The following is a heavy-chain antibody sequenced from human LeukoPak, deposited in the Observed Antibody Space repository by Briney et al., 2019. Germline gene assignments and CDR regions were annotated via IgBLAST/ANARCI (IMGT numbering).Heavy chain of an antibody. V-gene: IGHV3-74*01. D-gene: IGHD3-22*01. Sequence: GGSLRPSCAASGFTFSSYWMHWVRQARGKGLVWVSRINSDRTSTSYADSVKGRFTISRDTAKNTLHLQMNSLRAEDTAVYYCARGGYYYDSSGYYSWEYFQHWGQGTLATVSS. CDR1: GFTFSSYW. CDR2: INSDRTST. CDR3: ARGGYYYDSSGYYSWEYFQH. J-gene: IGHJ1*01.